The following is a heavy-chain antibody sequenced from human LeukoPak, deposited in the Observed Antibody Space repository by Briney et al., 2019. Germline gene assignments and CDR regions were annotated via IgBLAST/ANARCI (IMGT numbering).Heavy chain of an antibody. J-gene: IGHJ4*02. CDR3: ARGDFRYFDF. Sequence: SETLSLTCTVSGGSITSYYWSWLRQPPGKGLEWIGYIYNSGSTNYNPSLRSRVTISVDTSKNQFSLNLNSVTAADTAVYYCARGDFRYFDFWGQGTLVTVSS. CDR2: IYNSGST. V-gene: IGHV4-59*01. CDR1: GGSITSYY. D-gene: IGHD2-21*02.